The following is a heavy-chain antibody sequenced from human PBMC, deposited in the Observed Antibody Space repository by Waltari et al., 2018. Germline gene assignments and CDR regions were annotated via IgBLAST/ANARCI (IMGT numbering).Heavy chain of an antibody. CDR1: GRYLSSHY. CDR3: ARDPSGYVNDAFDI. J-gene: IGHJ3*02. Sequence: QVQLQESGPGLVKPSATLSLPCTVSGRYLSSHYWSWIRQPPGKGLEWIGYIYDSGSTNYNPSLRSRVTISVDTSKNQFSLKLSSVTAADTAVYYCARDPSGYVNDAFDIWGQGTMVTVSS. CDR2: IYDSGST. V-gene: IGHV4-59*11. D-gene: IGHD5-12*01.